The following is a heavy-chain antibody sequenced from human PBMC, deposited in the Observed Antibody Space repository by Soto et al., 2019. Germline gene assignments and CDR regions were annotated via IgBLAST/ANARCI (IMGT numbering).Heavy chain of an antibody. CDR3: ARDYYYDSSGYYAGFDY. Sequence: EVQLVESGGGLVKPGGSLRLSCAASGFTFSSYSMNWVRQAPGKGLEWVSSISSSSSYIYYADSVKGRFTISRDTAKNSLYLQMHSLRAEDTAVYYCARDYYYDSSGYYAGFDYWGQGTLVTVSS. D-gene: IGHD3-22*01. CDR1: GFTFSSYS. V-gene: IGHV3-21*01. CDR2: ISSSSSYI. J-gene: IGHJ4*02.